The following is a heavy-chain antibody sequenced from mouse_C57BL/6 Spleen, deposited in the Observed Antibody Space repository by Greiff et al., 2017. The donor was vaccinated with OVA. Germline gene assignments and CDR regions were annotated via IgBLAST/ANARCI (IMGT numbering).Heavy chain of an antibody. V-gene: IGHV5-17*01. CDR1: GFTFSDYG. CDR2: ISSGSSTI. CDR3: ARARYYFDY. Sequence: EVKVVESGGGLVKPGGSLKLSCAASGFTFSDYGMHWVRQAPEKGLEWVAYISSGSSTIYYADTVKGRFTISRDNAKNTLFLQMTSLRSEDTAMYYCARARYYFDYWGQGTTLTVSS. J-gene: IGHJ2*01.